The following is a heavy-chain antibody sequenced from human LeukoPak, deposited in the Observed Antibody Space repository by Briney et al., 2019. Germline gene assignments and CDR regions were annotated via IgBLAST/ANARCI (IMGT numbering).Heavy chain of an antibody. V-gene: IGHV4-31*03. Sequence: PSETLSLTCTVSGGSISSGGYYWSWIRQHPGKGLEGIGYIYYSGSTYYHPSLKSRATISVDTSKDQFSLKLNSVSATDTAVYYCVSPRGFSYGYFDYWGQGTLVTVSS. J-gene: IGHJ4*02. CDR1: GGSISSGGYY. CDR2: IYYSGST. CDR3: VSPRGFSYGYFDY. D-gene: IGHD5-18*01.